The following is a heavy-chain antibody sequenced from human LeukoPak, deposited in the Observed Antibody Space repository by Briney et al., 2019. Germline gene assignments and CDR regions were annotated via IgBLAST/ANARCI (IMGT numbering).Heavy chain of an antibody. CDR3: ARERSSSVSDY. D-gene: IGHD6-6*01. CDR1: GGTFSSYA. Sequence: SVKVSCKASGGTFSSYAISWVRQAPGQGLEWMGRIIPILGIANYAQKFQGRVTITADKSTSTAYMELSSLRSEDTAVYYCARERSSSVSDYWGQGTLVTVSS. CDR2: IIPILGIA. J-gene: IGHJ4*02. V-gene: IGHV1-69*04.